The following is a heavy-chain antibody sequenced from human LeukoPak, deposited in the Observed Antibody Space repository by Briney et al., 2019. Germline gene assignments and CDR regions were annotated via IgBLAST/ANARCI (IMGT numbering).Heavy chain of an antibody. J-gene: IGHJ6*03. CDR2: IYTSGST. D-gene: IGHD3-10*01. V-gene: IGHV4-61*02. CDR1: GGSISSGSYY. Sequence: PSLTLSLTCTVSGGSISSGSYYWSWIRQPAGKGLEWIGRIYTSGSTNYNPSLKSRVTISVDTSKNQFSLKLSSVTAADTAVYYCARTRDRITQFMDVWGKGTTVTISS. CDR3: ARTRDRITQFMDV.